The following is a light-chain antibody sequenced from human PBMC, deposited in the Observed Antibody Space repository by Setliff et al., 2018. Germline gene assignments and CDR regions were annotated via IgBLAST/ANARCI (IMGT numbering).Light chain of an antibody. Sequence: QSVLTQLPSASGSPGQSVTISCTGTGGLVGGYNYVSWYQQSPGKAPTLVIFEVSKRPSGVSNRFSGSKYGNTASLTISGLQAEDEADYYCSSYAGSSTVVFGGGTKVTVL. CDR1: GGLVGGYNY. V-gene: IGLV2-8*01. CDR2: EVS. CDR3: SSYAGSSTVV. J-gene: IGLJ2*01.